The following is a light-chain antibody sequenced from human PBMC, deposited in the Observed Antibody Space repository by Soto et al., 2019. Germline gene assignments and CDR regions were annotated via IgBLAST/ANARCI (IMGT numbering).Light chain of an antibody. CDR3: HQYNDWPPWT. J-gene: IGKJ1*01. V-gene: IGKV3-15*01. CDR1: QSVGSN. Sequence: EIVMTQSPATLSVSPGERATLSCRASQSVGSNLAWYQQKPGQAPRLLIYGASTRATGMPARFSGSGSGTEFTLTISSLQSEDFAVYYCHQYNDWPPWTFGQGTKVDIK. CDR2: GAS.